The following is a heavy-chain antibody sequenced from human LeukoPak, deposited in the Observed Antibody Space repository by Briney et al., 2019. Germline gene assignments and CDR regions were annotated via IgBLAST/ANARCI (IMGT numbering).Heavy chain of an antibody. CDR2: IYSGGST. V-gene: IGHV3-66*02. D-gene: IGHD3-3*01. CDR1: GFTASSNY. J-gene: IGHJ4*02. Sequence: PGGSLRLSCAASGFTASSNYMSWVRQAPGKGLEWVSVIYSGGSTYYADSVKGRFTISRDNSKNKLYLQMNSLRAEDTAVYYCARGDGNYDFWSGYYTGFDYWGQGTLVTVSS. CDR3: ARGDGNYDFWSGYYTGFDY.